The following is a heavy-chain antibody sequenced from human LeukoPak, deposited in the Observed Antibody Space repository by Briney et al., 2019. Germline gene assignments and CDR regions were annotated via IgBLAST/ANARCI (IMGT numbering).Heavy chain of an antibody. Sequence: AGGSLRLSCEASGFTFRSYWMHWVRQAPGKGLEWVSSISSSSSYIYYADSVKGRFTISRDNAKNSLYLQMNSLRAEDTAVYYCARDRVWEAYYYDSSAFDYWGQGTLVTVSS. CDR2: ISSSSSYI. D-gene: IGHD3-22*01. CDR3: ARDRVWEAYYYDSSAFDY. CDR1: GFTFRSYW. J-gene: IGHJ4*02. V-gene: IGHV3-21*01.